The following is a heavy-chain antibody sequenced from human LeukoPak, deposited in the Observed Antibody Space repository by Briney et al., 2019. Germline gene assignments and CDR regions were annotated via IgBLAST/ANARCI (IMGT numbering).Heavy chain of an antibody. CDR1: GFTFDDYA. CDR3: AKDHPPAGSGDLGYFDL. D-gene: IGHD3-10*01. Sequence: PGGSLRLSCAASGFTFDDYAMRWVRQAPGKGLEWVSGISWNSGSIGYADSVKGRFTISRDNAKNSLYLQMNSLRAEDTALYYCAKDHPPAGSGDLGYFDLWGRGTLVTVSS. V-gene: IGHV3-9*01. J-gene: IGHJ2*01. CDR2: ISWNSGSI.